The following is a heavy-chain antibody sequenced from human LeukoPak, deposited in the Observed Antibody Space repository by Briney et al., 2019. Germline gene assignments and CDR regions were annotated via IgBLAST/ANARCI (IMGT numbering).Heavy chain of an antibody. CDR3: ARGPGPLQLERLEAFDI. V-gene: IGHV4-4*07. CDR2: IYSSGST. J-gene: IGHJ3*02. D-gene: IGHD1-1*01. CDR1: GGSMNTDY. Sequence: SETLSLTCTVSGGSMNTDYWSWIRQPAGKGLEWVGRIYSSGSTNYNPSLNSRVTVSLDTSKNQLSLRLSSVTAADTAVYYCARGPGPLQLERLEAFDIWGQGTVVTVSS.